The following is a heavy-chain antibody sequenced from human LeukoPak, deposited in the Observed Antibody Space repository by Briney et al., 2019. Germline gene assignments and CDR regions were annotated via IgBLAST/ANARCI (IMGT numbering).Heavy chain of an antibody. D-gene: IGHD2-15*01. J-gene: IGHJ4*02. CDR3: AREEAYCSGGSCYPSFDY. Sequence: SETLSLTCTVSGYSISSGYYWGWIRQPPGKGLEWIGSIYYSGSTNYNPSLKSRVTISVDTSKNQFSLKLSSVTAADTAVYYCAREEAYCSGGSCYPSFDYWGQGTLVTVSS. CDR2: IYYSGST. CDR1: GYSISSGYY. V-gene: IGHV4-38-2*02.